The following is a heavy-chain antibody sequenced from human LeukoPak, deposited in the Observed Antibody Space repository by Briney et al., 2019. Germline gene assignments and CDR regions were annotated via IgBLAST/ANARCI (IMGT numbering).Heavy chain of an antibody. V-gene: IGHV4-39*01. CDR1: GGSISSSSYY. CDR2: IYYSVST. CDR3: ASFPRGWLQLAHYFDY. Sequence: SETLSLTCTVSGGSISSSSYYSGRIRQPPGKGLEWIGRIYYSVSTYYNPSLKSRVTISVDTSKNQFSLKLSSVTVADTAVYSCASFPRGWLQLAHYFDYWGQGTLVTVSS. D-gene: IGHD5-24*01. J-gene: IGHJ4*02.